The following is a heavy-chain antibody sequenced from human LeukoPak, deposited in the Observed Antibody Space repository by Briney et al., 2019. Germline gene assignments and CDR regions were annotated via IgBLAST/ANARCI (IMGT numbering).Heavy chain of an antibody. J-gene: IGHJ4*02. CDR1: GGSISSSNW. CDR2: IYHSGST. V-gene: IGHV4-4*02. CDR3: ARDLGGRSSRYFDY. D-gene: IGHD3-16*02. Sequence: SETLSLTCAVSGGSISSSNWWSWVRQPPGKGLEWIGEIYHSGSTNYNPSLKSRVTISVDKSKNQFSLKLSSVTAADTAVYYCARDLGGRSSRYFDYWGQGTLVTVS.